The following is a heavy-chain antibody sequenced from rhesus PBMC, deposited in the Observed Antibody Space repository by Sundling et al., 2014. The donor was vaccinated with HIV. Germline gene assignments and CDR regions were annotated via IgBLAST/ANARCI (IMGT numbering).Heavy chain of an antibody. J-gene: IGHJ6*01. CDR1: GFTITTTGTG. CDR3: ARVRGYYEDDYGYGNWGLDS. CDR2: LYWNDSK. D-gene: IGHD3-9*01. V-gene: IGHV2-95*01. Sequence: QVSLKESGPALVKPTQTLTLTCTFSGFTITTTGTGVAWIRQPPGKALEWLASLYWNDSKYYRPSLKSRLTISKGTSKNQVVLTMTNMDPVDTATYFCARVRGYYEDDYGYGNWGLDSWGQGVVVTVSS.